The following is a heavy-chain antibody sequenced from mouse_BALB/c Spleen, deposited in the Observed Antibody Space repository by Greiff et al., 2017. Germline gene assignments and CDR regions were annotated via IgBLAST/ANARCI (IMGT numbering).Heavy chain of an antibody. CDR2: IWAGGST. J-gene: IGHJ3*01. V-gene: IGHV2-9*02. CDR3: ARDRGGYGAWFAY. Sequence: VQGVESGPGLVAPSQSLSITCTVSGFSLTSYGVHWVRQPPGKGLEWLGVIWAGGSTNYNSALMSRLSISKDNSKSQVFLKMNSLQTDDTAMYYCARDRGGYGAWFAYWGQGTLVTVSA. D-gene: IGHD2-2*01. CDR1: GFSLTSYG.